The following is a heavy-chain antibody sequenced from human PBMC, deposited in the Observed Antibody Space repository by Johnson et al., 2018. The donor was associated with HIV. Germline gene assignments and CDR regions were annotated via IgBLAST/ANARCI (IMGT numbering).Heavy chain of an antibody. V-gene: IGHV3-48*04. D-gene: IGHD2-8*02. Sequence: VQLVESGGGVVQPGGSLRLSCAASGFTFSSYGMHWVRQAPGKGLEWVSYISSSGSTIYYADSVKGRFTISRDNAKNSLYLQMNSLRAEDTSVYYCARDLVRASHAFDIWGQGTMVTVSS. CDR2: ISSSGSTI. J-gene: IGHJ3*02. CDR1: GFTFSSYG. CDR3: ARDLVRASHAFDI.